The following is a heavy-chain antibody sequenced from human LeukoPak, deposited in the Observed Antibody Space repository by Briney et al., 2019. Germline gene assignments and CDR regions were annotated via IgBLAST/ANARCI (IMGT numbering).Heavy chain of an antibody. J-gene: IGHJ4*02. CDR3: ARMETCKLLWFGISDY. CDR1: GYTFTIYG. Sequence: ASVTLSFTASGYTFTIYGISWGRQPPGQGMELMGWLSAYNGNTNYAQKLQGRVTMTTDTSTSTAYMELRSLRSDDTAVYYCARMETCKLLWFGISDYWGQGTLVTVSS. CDR2: LSAYNGNT. V-gene: IGHV1-18*01. D-gene: IGHD3-10*01.